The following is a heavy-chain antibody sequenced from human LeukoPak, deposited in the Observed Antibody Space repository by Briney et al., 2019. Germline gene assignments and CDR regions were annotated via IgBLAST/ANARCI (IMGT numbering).Heavy chain of an antibody. Sequence: ASVKVSCKASGYTFTGYYMHWVRQAPGQGLEWMGWINPNSGGTNYAQKFQGRVTMTRDTSISTAYMELSRLRSDDTAVYYCARDRFASRWELLHYMDVWGKGTTVTISS. D-gene: IGHD1-26*01. J-gene: IGHJ6*03. CDR1: GYTFTGYY. CDR2: INPNSGGT. V-gene: IGHV1-2*02. CDR3: ARDRFASRWELLHYMDV.